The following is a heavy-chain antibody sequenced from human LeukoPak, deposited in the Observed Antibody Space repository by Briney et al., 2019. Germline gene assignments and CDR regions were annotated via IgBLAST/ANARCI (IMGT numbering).Heavy chain of an antibody. CDR3: ARASHGIAAASWFDP. V-gene: IGHV1-18*01. CDR2: ISAYNGNT. CDR1: GYTFTSYG. Sequence: AASVKVSCKASGYTFTSYGISWERPAAGQGREWMGWISAYNGNTNYAQKLQGRVTMTTDTSTSTAYMELRSLRSDDTAVYYCARASHGIAAASWFDPWGQGTLVTVSS. J-gene: IGHJ5*02. D-gene: IGHD6-13*01.